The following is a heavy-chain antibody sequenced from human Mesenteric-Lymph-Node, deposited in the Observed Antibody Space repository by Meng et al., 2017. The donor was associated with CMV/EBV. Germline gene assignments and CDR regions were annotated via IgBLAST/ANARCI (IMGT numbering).Heavy chain of an antibody. CDR3: ARGSSYDILTGYFDY. CDR2: INHSGST. V-gene: IGHV4-34*01. J-gene: IGHJ4*02. D-gene: IGHD3-9*01. Sequence: QVPLPQWGAGLLTPSETLSVTCAVYGGSFSGYYWNWIRQSPEKGLEWIGEINHSGSTTYNPSFTSRIIISVDTSTNQISLNMSSVTAADTAVYYCARGSSYDILTGYFDYWGQGALVTVSS. CDR1: GGSFSGYY.